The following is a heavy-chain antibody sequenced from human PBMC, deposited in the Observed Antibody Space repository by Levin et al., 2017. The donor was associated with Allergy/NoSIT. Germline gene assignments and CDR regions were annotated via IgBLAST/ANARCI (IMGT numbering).Heavy chain of an antibody. CDR3: ARVKEGYYFDY. J-gene: IGHJ4*02. Sequence: GGSLRLSCAASGFTVSSNYMSWVRQAPGKGLEWVSVIYSGGSTYYADSVKGRFTISRDNSKNTLYLQMNSLRAEDTAVYYCARVKEGYYFDYCGQGTLVTVSS. CDR1: GFTVSSNY. CDR2: IYSGGST. V-gene: IGHV3-53*01.